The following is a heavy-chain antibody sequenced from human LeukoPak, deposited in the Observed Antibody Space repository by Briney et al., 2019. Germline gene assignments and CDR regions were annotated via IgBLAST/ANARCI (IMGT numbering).Heavy chain of an antibody. CDR1: GFXFRSYS. D-gene: IGHD3-22*01. CDR3: ARDLTYYYDSSGYYYSRGYFDY. Sequence: GGSLRLSCAASGFXFRSYSINWVRQAPGKGLEWVSYISSSSSSMYYADSVKGRFTISRDDAKNSLYLQMNSLRDEDTAVYYCARDLTYYYDSSGYYYSRGYFDYWGQGTLVTVSS. J-gene: IGHJ4*02. CDR2: ISSSSSSM. V-gene: IGHV3-48*02.